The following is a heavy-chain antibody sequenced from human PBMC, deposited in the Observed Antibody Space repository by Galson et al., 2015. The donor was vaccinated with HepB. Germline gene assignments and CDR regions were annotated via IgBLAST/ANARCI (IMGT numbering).Heavy chain of an antibody. V-gene: IGHV1-18*01. D-gene: IGHD3-3*01. Sequence: SVKVSCKASGYTFTSYGISWVRQAPGQGLEWMGWISAYNGNTNYAQKLQGRVTMTTDTSTSTAYMELRSLRSDDTAVYYCARDTTLEWSTYYSYYYRDVGGKGTTVTVSS. CDR3: ARDTTLEWSTYYSYYYRDV. J-gene: IGHJ6*03. CDR2: ISAYNGNT. CDR1: GYTFTSYG.